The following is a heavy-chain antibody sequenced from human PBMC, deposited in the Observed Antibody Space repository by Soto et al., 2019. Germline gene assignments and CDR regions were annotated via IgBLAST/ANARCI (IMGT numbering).Heavy chain of an antibody. CDR2: ISYDGSNK. Sequence: QVQLVESGGGVVQPGRSLRLSCAASGFTFSSYAMHWVRQAPGKGLEWVAVISYDGSNKYYADSVKGRFTISRDNSKNTLYLQMNSLRAEDTAVYYCARAAWPYRCSGGSCKLSGYWGQGTLVTVSS. CDR3: ARAAWPYRCSGGSCKLSGY. D-gene: IGHD2-15*01. J-gene: IGHJ4*02. V-gene: IGHV3-30-3*01. CDR1: GFTFSSYA.